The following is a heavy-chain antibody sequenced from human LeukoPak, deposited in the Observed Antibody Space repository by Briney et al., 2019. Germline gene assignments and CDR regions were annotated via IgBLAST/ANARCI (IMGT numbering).Heavy chain of an antibody. D-gene: IGHD3-22*01. CDR2: INPTGGST. Sequence: ASVKVSCKASGYTFPSYFMHWVRQAPGQGLEWMGIINPTGGSTTYAQKFQGRVTMTTDTSTSTAYMELSSLRSEDTAVYYCARGIDTAMVTWEKDYYDSSGYHYFDYWGQGTLVTVSS. CDR1: GYTFPSYF. V-gene: IGHV1-46*01. J-gene: IGHJ4*02. CDR3: ARGIDTAMVTWEKDYYDSSGYHYFDY.